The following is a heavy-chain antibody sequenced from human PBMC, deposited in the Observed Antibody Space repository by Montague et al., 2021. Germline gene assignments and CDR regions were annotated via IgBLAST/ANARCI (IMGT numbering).Heavy chain of an antibody. D-gene: IGHD4-17*01. CDR2: IYYSGST. CDR3: ARVGATVTAPFDF. J-gene: IGHJ4*02. Sequence: TLSLTCAVSGGSISSTAYYWSWIRQHPGKGLEWIEYIYYSGSTYYNPSLKSRVTISVDTSQNQFSLNLSSVTAADTAVYYCARVGATVTAPFDFWGQGTLVTVSS. V-gene: IGHV4-31*11. CDR1: GGSISSTAYY.